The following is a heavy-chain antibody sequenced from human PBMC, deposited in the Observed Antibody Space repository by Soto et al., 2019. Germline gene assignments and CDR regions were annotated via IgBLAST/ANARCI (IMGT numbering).Heavy chain of an antibody. J-gene: IGHJ1*01. V-gene: IGHV3-21*01. Sequence: PGGSLRLSCAASGFTFSSYSMNWVRQAPGKGLEWVSSISSSSSYIYYADSVKGRFTISRDYAKNSLYLQMNSLRAEDTAVYYCAKSGYSYFFQHWGQGTLVTVSS. D-gene: IGHD5-18*01. CDR1: GFTFSSYS. CDR2: ISSSSSYI. CDR3: AKSGYSYFFQH.